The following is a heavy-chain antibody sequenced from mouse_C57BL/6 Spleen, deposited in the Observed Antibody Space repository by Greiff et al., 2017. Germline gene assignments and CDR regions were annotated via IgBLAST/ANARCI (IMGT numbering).Heavy chain of an antibody. V-gene: IGHV1-64*01. Sequence: VQLQQSGAELVKPGASVKLSCKASGYTFTSYWMHWVKQRPGQGLEWIGMIHPNSGSTNYNEKFKSKATLTVDKSSSTAYMQLSSLTSEDSAVYYCASLYYYGSAYWGQGTLVTVSA. D-gene: IGHD1-1*01. CDR3: ASLYYYGSAY. CDR2: IHPNSGST. J-gene: IGHJ3*01. CDR1: GYTFTSYW.